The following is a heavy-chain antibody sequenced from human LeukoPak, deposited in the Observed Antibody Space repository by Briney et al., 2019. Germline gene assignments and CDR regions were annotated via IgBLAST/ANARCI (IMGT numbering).Heavy chain of an antibody. CDR3: ARASYYYGSGIHYYYYYMDV. CDR2: INHSGST. V-gene: IGHV4-39*07. D-gene: IGHD3-10*01. Sequence: SETLSLTCTVSGGSISSGSYYWSWIRQPPGKGLEWIGEINHSGSTNYNPSLKSRVTISVDTSKNQFSLKLSSVTAADTAVYYCARASYYYGSGIHYYYYYMDVWGKGTTVTISS. CDR1: GGSISSGSYY. J-gene: IGHJ6*03.